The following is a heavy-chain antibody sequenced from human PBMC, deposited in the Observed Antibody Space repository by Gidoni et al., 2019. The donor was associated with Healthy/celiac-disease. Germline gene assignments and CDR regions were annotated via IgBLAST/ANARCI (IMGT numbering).Heavy chain of an antibody. V-gene: IGHV1-18*01. D-gene: IGHD6-6*01. J-gene: IGHJ6*02. CDR1: GYTFTSYG. CDR3: ARDPYSSSSGDYYYYGMDA. Sequence: QVQLVQAGAEVKKPGASVKVSCKASGYTFTSYGISWVRQAPGQGLEWMGWISAYNGNTSYAQPLQGRVTMTTDTSTSTAYMELRSLRSDDTAVYYCARDPYSSSSGDYYYYGMDAWGQGTTVTVSS. CDR2: ISAYNGNT.